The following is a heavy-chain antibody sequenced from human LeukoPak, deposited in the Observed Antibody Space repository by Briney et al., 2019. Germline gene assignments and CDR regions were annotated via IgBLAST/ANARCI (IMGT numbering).Heavy chain of an antibody. D-gene: IGHD1-26*01. V-gene: IGHV4-59*12. CDR1: GGSISSYY. J-gene: IGHJ3*02. CDR2: IYYSGST. Sequence: SETLSLTCTVSGGSISSYYWSWIRQPPGKGLEWIGYIYYSGSTNYNPSLKSRVTISVDTSKNQFSLKLSSVTAADTAVYYCARAPIPPQGELLGDAFDIWGQGTMVTVSS. CDR3: ARAPIPPQGELLGDAFDI.